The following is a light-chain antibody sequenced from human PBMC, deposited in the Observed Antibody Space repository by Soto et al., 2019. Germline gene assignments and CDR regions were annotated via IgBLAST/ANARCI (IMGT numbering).Light chain of an antibody. J-gene: IGKJ2*01. CDR3: QKYNIAPPMYT. CDR1: QGISNY. Sequence: DIQMTQSPSSLSASVGDRVTITCRASQGISNYLAWYQQKPGKVPKLLIYAASTLQSGVPSRFSGSGSGTDFTLTISSLQPEDVAIYYCQKYNIAPPMYTFGQGTKLEIK. V-gene: IGKV1-27*01. CDR2: AAS.